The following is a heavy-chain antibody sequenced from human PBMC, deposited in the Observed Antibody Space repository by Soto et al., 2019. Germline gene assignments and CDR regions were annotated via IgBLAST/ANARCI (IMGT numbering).Heavy chain of an antibody. CDR1: GFAFNNYG. D-gene: IGHD2-2*01. J-gene: IGHJ1*01. V-gene: IGHV3-21*01. CDR2: LSKSDYT. Sequence: GGSLRLSCTVSGFAFNNYGINWVRQAPGKGLEWVSSLSKSDYTYYSDSVKGRFTIARDNAKNSVSLQMNNLRLEDTAVYYCAREDSIIIPAVSDSWGQGTLVTVSS. CDR3: AREDSIIIPAVSDS.